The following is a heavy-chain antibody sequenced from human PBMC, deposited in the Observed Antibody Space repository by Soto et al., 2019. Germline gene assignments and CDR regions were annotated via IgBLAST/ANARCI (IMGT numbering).Heavy chain of an antibody. CDR3: ARDPTPFGQGILVTVSSGKLNYFGDPVPHLHCLWWLHVREYLLLGLDPPAPPDI. Sequence: SETLSLTCAVSGGSISSGGYSWSWIRQPPGTGLEWIGYIYHSGSTYYSPSLKSRVTISVDRSKNQFSLKLSSVTAADTAVYYCARDPTPFGQGILVTVSSGKLNYFGDPVPHLHCLWWLHVREYLLLGLDPPAPPDIWGQGTLVTVSS. CDR1: GGSISSGGYS. J-gene: IGHJ4*02. CDR2: IYHSGST. D-gene: IGHD2-8*02. V-gene: IGHV4-30-2*01.